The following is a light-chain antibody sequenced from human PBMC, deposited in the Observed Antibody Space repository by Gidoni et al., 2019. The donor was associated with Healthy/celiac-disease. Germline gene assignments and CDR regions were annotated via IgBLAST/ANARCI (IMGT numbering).Light chain of an antibody. CDR3: QQYNSYPLT. J-gene: IGKJ4*01. CDR1: QSISSW. CDR2: KAS. V-gene: IGKV1-5*03. Sequence: DIQMTQSPSTLSASVGARVTITCRASQSISSWLAWYQQKPGNAPKLLIYKASSLESGVPSRFSGSGSGTEFTLTISSLQPDDFATYYCQQYNSYPLTFGGXTKVEIK.